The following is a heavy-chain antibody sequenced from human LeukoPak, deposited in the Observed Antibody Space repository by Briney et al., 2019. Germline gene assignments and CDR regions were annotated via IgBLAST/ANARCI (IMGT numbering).Heavy chain of an antibody. J-gene: IGHJ3*02. D-gene: IGHD3-22*01. CDR1: GFTFSSYS. Sequence: GGSLRLSCAASGFTFSSYSMNWVRQAPGKGLEWVSSISSSSSYIYYADSVKGRFTISRDNAKNSLYLQMNSLRAEDTAVYYCASPYYYDSSGYLAFDIWGQGTMVTVSS. CDR3: ASPYYYDSSGYLAFDI. V-gene: IGHV3-21*01. CDR2: ISSSSSYI.